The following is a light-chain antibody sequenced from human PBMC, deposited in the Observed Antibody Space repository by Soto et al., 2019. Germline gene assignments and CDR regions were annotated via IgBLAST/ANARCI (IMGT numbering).Light chain of an antibody. CDR2: DAS. Sequence: DMQMTQAPSSLAASVGDRVTITCRASQSISSYLNWYQQRPGKAPKLLIYDASSLQSGVPSRFSGSGSGKDLTLTISSLQPEDFATYYCEQCYSTLSPVAPGTEVDIK. V-gene: IGKV1-39*01. CDR1: QSISSY. J-gene: IGKJ3*01. CDR3: EQCYSTLSP.